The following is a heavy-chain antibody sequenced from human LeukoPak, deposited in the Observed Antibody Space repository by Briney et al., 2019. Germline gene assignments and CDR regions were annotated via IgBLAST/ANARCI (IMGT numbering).Heavy chain of an antibody. J-gene: IGHJ2*01. D-gene: IGHD6-25*01. CDR3: ARGPWRRYFDL. Sequence: SETLSLTCAVYGGSFSGYYWSWIRQPPGKGLEWNGEINHSGSTNYNPSLKSRATISVDTSKNQFSLKLSSVTAADTAVYYCARGPWRRYFDLWGRGTLVTVSS. CDR1: GGSFSGYY. V-gene: IGHV4-34*01. CDR2: INHSGST.